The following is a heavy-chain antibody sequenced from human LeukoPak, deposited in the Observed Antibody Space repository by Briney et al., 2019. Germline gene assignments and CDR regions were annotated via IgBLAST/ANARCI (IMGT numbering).Heavy chain of an antibody. J-gene: IGHJ3*02. CDR3: ARRRNCSGGSCYYDAFDI. D-gene: IGHD2-15*01. CDR2: IYYSGST. CDR1: GGSISSSSYY. V-gene: IGHV4-39*01. Sequence: SETLSLTCTVSGGSISSSSYYWGWIRQPPGKGLEWIGSIYYSGSTYYNPSLKSRVTISVDTSKNQFSLKLSSVTAADTAVYYCARRRNCSGGSCYYDAFDIWGQGTMVTVSS.